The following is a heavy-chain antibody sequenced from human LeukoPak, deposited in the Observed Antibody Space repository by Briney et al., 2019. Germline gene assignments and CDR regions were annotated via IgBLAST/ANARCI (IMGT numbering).Heavy chain of an antibody. Sequence: SQTLSLTCAVSGGSISSGDFPWSWIRQPPGKGLEWIGYIFHTGHTSYNPSLKSRVTISVDTSKNQFSLKLSSVTAADTAVYYCARQVVAALIYYFDYWGQGTLVTVSS. J-gene: IGHJ4*02. CDR2: IFHTGHT. CDR1: GGSISSGDFP. D-gene: IGHD2-15*01. V-gene: IGHV4-30-2*03. CDR3: ARQVVAALIYYFDY.